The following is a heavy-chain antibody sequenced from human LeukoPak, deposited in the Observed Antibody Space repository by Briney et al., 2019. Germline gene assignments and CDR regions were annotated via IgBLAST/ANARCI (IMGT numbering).Heavy chain of an antibody. D-gene: IGHD6-13*01. CDR3: ATAYSSRKVHYGMDV. Sequence: SETLSLTCTVSGGSVSSGSYYWSWIRQPPGKGLEWIGYIYYSGSTNYNPSLKSRVTISVDMSKNQFSLKLSSVTAADTAVYYCATAYSSRKVHYGMDVWGQGTTVTVSS. CDR1: GGSVSSGSYY. CDR2: IYYSGST. J-gene: IGHJ6*02. V-gene: IGHV4-61*01.